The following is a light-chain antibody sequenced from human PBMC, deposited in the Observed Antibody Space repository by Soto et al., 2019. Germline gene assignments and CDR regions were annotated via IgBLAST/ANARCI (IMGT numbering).Light chain of an antibody. CDR3: QQYGNSPTS. J-gene: IGKJ5*01. Sequence: EIVLKQSPGTLSLSPGERATLSCRASQSVSSSYLAWYQQKPGQAPRLLIYGASSRATGIPDRFRGSGSGTDFTLTISILEPEDFAVYYGQQYGNSPTSFGQGTRLEIK. CDR1: QSVSSSY. CDR2: GAS. V-gene: IGKV3-20*01.